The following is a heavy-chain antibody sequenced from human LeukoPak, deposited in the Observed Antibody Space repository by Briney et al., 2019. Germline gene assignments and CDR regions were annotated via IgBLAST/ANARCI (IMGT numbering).Heavy chain of an antibody. CDR2: IYSGGST. CDR1: GLTVSSNY. V-gene: IGHV3-53*01. J-gene: IGHJ3*02. D-gene: IGHD1-26*01. CDR3: ARGGSYLSAFDI. Sequence: GGSLRLSCEASGLTVSSNYMSWFGQAPGKGLKWVSIIYSGGSTFYADSVKGRFTISRDNSKNTLYLQMNSLRAEDTAVYYCARGGSYLSAFDIWGQGTMVTVSS.